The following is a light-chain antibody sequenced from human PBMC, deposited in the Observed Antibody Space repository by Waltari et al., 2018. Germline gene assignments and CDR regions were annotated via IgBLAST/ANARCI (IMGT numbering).Light chain of an antibody. CDR1: QSVSTN. J-gene: IGKJ1*01. Sequence: ETVLTQSPATLSVSPGERVTLSCRASQSVSTNLAWYQQKPGQAPRLLIYGVSTRATGIPGRFSGSGSGTDFTLTINTLQSEDFAVYYCHQYNNWWTFGQGTKVEIK. CDR2: GVS. V-gene: IGKV3D-15*01. CDR3: HQYNNWWT.